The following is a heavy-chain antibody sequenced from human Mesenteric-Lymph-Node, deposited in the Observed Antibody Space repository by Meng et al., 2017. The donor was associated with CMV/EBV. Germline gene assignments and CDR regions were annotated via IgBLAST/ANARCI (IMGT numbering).Heavy chain of an antibody. CDR1: GGSISTYY. CDR3: ARGGASSKYFDS. Sequence: GSLRLSCFVSGGSISTYYWSWIRQSPGKGLEWIGWAHNSGTTNYNPSLKSRVGVSVDTSKNHFSLTLASVTAAGTGIYYCARGGASSKYFDSWGQGTLVTVSS. J-gene: IGHJ4*02. CDR2: AHNSGTT. D-gene: IGHD6-13*01. V-gene: IGHV4-59*01.